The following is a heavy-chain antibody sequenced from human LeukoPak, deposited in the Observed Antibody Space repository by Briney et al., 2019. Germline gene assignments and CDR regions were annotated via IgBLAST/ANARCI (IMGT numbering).Heavy chain of an antibody. CDR2: INPSGSST. CDR1: GYTFTSYY. Sequence: GASVKVSCKASGYTFTSYYMHWVRQAPGQGLEWMGLINPSGSSTSYAQKFQGRLSLTRDMSTSTAYMELRSLRSDDTAVYYCARDSGERGSGSYLIAYWGQGTLVTVSS. J-gene: IGHJ4*02. V-gene: IGHV1-46*01. CDR3: ARDSGERGSGSYLIAY. D-gene: IGHD3-10*01.